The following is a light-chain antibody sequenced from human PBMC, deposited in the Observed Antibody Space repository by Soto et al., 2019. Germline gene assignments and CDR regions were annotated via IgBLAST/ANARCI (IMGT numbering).Light chain of an antibody. J-gene: IGKJ5*01. Sequence: DLQMTQSPSSLSASLGDSVTIXXRASQSISGFLTWYQQLPGKAPKIXIFAASGLQSGVPSRFSGSGSGTDFTLTISSLQPEDFATYYCQQSYSSPITFGQGTRLEIK. CDR3: QQSYSSPIT. CDR1: QSISGF. CDR2: AAS. V-gene: IGKV1-39*01.